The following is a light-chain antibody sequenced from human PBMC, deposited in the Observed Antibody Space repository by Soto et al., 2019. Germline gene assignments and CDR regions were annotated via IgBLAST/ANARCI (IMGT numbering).Light chain of an antibody. CDR2: SSS. J-gene: IGKJ3*01. V-gene: IGKV1-39*01. Sequence: DVQVTQSPASLSASVGDRVIIICRTSHNIGSSLNWYQQKPGKAPNLLIYSSSSLQSGVPSRFGGSGSGTEFTLTINSLQPEDFATYYCQQGYTEGDTFGPGTKVDIK. CDR1: HNIGSS. CDR3: QQGYTEGDT.